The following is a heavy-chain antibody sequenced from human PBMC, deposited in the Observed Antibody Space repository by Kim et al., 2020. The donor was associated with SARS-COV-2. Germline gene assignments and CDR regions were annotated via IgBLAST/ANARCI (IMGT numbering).Heavy chain of an antibody. CDR2: IYYSGST. J-gene: IGHJ4*02. D-gene: IGHD4-17*01. CDR3: AREPYGDYSRFDY. V-gene: IGHV4-30-4*01. CDR1: GGSISSGDYY. Sequence: SETLSLTCTVSGGSISSGDYYWSWIRQPPGKGLEWIGYIYYSGSTYYNPSLKSRVTISVDTSKNQFSLKLSSVTAADTAVYYCAREPYGDYSRFDYWGQGTLVTVSS.